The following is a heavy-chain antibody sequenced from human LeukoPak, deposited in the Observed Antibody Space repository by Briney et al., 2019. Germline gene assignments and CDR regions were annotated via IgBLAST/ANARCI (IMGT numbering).Heavy chain of an antibody. Sequence: GGSRRLSCGASGCSFSTYAMHWVRQAPGKGLDWVAMIWSDASNQYYADSVKGRFTISRDNSKNSLYLQLNSLRAEDTAVYYCATERDSSWTFDSWGQGTLVTVSS. CDR2: IWSDASNQ. V-gene: IGHV3-33*01. CDR3: ATERDSSWTFDS. CDR1: GCSFSTYA. J-gene: IGHJ4*02. D-gene: IGHD6-13*01.